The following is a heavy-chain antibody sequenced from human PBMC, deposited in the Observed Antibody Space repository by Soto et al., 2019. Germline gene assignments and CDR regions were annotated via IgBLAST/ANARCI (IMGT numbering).Heavy chain of an antibody. V-gene: IGHV4-4*02. Sequence: SETLSLTCAVSGGSISSSNWWSWVRQPPGKGLEWIGEIDHSGSTNYNPSLKSRVTMSGDKSKNQFSLKLSSVTAADTAVYYCAKMYYFGSGTMNYYYYGMDVWGQGTTVT. J-gene: IGHJ6*02. D-gene: IGHD3-10*01. CDR3: AKMYYFGSGTMNYYYYGMDV. CDR1: GGSISSSNW. CDR2: IDHSGST.